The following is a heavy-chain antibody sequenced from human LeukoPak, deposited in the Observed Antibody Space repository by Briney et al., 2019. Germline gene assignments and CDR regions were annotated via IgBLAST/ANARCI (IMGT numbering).Heavy chain of an antibody. J-gene: IGHJ6*03. V-gene: IGHV3-30*02. Sequence: GGSLRLSCAASGFTFSSYGMHWVRQAPGKGLEGVSFIRYDESNKYYADSVRGRFTISRDNSKNTLYLQMNSLRAEDTAVYYCARSIGFYYMDVWGKGTTVTVSS. CDR3: ARSIGFYYMDV. CDR1: GFTFSSYG. D-gene: IGHD1-26*01. CDR2: IRYDESNK.